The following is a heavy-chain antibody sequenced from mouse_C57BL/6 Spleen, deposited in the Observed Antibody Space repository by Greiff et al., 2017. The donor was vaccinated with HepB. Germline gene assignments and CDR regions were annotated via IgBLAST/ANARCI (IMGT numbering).Heavy chain of an antibody. D-gene: IGHD1-1*01. Sequence: QVQLQQPGAELVKPGASVKLSCKASGYTFTSYWMQWVKQRPGQGLEWIGEIDPSDSYTNYNQKFKGKATLTVDTSSSTAYMQLSSLTSEDSAVYYCAVLRNSRVWGTGTTVTVSS. J-gene: IGHJ1*03. V-gene: IGHV1-50*01. CDR2: IDPSDSYT. CDR3: AVLRNSRV. CDR1: GYTFTSYW.